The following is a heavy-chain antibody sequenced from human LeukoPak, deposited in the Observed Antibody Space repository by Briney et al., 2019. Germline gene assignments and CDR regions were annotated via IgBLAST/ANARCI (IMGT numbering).Heavy chain of an antibody. V-gene: IGHV3-73*01. D-gene: IGHD4-11*01. CDR2: IRSRANNYAT. Sequence: PGGSLRLSCAASGFIFSGSTMHWVRQASGKGLEWLGRIRSRANNYATTYAASVKGRFTISRDDSKNTAFLQMDSLKTEDTAVYYCTRYSDDYHFDYWGQGTLVTVSS. CDR1: GFIFSGST. J-gene: IGHJ4*02. CDR3: TRYSDDYHFDY.